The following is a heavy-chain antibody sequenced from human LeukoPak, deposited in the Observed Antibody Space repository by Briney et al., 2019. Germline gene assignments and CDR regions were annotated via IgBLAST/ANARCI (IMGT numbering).Heavy chain of an antibody. V-gene: IGHV3-30*04. CDR3: ADGDYGDYAWPLEY. D-gene: IGHD4-17*01. CDR2: ISYDGSNK. J-gene: IGHJ4*02. CDR1: GFTFSNYA. Sequence: PGGSLRLSCAASGFTFSNYAMHWVRQAPGKGLEWVAVISYDGSNKYYADSVKGRFTISRDNSKNTLYLQMNSLRAEDTAVYYCADGDYGDYAWPLEYWGQGTLVTVSS.